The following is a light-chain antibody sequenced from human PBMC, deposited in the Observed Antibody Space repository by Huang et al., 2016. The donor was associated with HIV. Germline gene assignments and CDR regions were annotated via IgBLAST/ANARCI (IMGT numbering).Light chain of an antibody. Sequence: DIQMTQSPPSLSASLVDRVTITCRASQSITTYLNWYRHKPGEAPELLIHATSTLQNGVPSRFSGGGSGTDFTLTITNLQPEDVASYYSQQSYNLPYTFGRGTKVDIK. CDR3: QQSYNLPYT. J-gene: IGKJ2*01. CDR1: QSITTY. CDR2: ATS. V-gene: IGKV1-39*01.